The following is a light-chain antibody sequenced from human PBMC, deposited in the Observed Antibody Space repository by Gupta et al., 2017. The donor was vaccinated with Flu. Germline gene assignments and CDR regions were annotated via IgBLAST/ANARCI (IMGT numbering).Light chain of an antibody. J-gene: IGLJ2*01. V-gene: IGLV1-44*01. CDR1: RCRGGRSK. CDR3: AAWDTSLNAVV. Sequence: VTVCGWGSRCRGGRSKVKWDQRLAGGAPRLVICYSEEGPWGVRDRISGSRSGTAASLAISGLQSEDEADYYCAAWDTSLNAVVFGGGTKLTVL. CDR2: YSE.